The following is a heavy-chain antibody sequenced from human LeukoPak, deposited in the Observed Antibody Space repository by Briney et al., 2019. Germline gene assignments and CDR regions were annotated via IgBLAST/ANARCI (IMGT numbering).Heavy chain of an antibody. D-gene: IGHD4-11*01. CDR1: GYSFTTYW. CDR3: ARLLTLTTSFDY. V-gene: IGHV5-51*01. CDR2: IYPGDSDT. J-gene: IGHJ4*02. Sequence: GESLKISCKGFGYSFTTYWIGWVRQMPGKGPEWMGIIYPGDSDTRYSPSFQGQFTISADKSITTAYLQWSSLKASDTAMYYCARLLTLTTSFDYWGQGTLVTVSS.